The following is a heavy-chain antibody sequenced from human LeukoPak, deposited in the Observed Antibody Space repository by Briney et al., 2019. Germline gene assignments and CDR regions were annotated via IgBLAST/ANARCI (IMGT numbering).Heavy chain of an antibody. V-gene: IGHV1-2*02. CDR3: ARVAPGGVDFHYYYYYMDV. CDR1: GYTFTGYY. CDR2: INPNSGGT. Sequence: ASVKVSCKASGYTFTGYYMHWVRQAPGQGLEWMGWINPNSGGTNYAQKFQGRVTMTRDTSISTAYMELSRLRSDDTAVYYCARVAPGGVDFHYYYYYMDVWGKGTTVTVSS. D-gene: IGHD2-8*02. J-gene: IGHJ6*03.